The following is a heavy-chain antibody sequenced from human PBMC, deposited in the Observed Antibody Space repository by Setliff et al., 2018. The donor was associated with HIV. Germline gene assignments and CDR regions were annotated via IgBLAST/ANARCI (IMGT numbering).Heavy chain of an antibody. Sequence: PGGSPRLSCAASGFTFSSYSMNWVRQAPGKGLEWVSYISSSGSTIYYADSVKGRFTISRDNAKNSLYLQMNSLRAEDTAVYYCARQTGYSGYGGVFDNWGQGTLVTVSS. CDR3: ARQTGYSGYGGVFDN. CDR2: ISSSGSTI. J-gene: IGHJ4*02. V-gene: IGHV3-48*04. CDR1: GFTFSSYS. D-gene: IGHD5-12*01.